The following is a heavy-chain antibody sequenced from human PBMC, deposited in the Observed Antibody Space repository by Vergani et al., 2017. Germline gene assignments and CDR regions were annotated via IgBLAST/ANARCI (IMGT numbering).Heavy chain of an antibody. Sequence: EVQLVESGGGLVKPGGSLRLSCAASGFTFSSYSMNWVRQAPGKGLEWVSSISSSSYIYYADSVKGRFTIASDNAKNSLYLQMNSRRAEDTAVYYCAREDYGGNSFYYYYYGMDVWGQGTTVTVSS. J-gene: IGHJ6*02. CDR1: GFTFSSYS. D-gene: IGHD4-23*01. CDR3: AREDYGGNSFYYYYYGMDV. V-gene: IGHV3-21*01. CDR2: ISSSSYI.